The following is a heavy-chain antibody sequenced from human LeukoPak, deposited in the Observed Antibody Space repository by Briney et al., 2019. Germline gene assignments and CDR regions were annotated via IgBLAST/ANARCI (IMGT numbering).Heavy chain of an antibody. D-gene: IGHD2-2*01. V-gene: IGHV1-3*01. J-gene: IGHJ6*02. CDR2: INASNGNT. CDR1: GYTFTSYA. CDR3: ATEYCSSTSCPLHGMDV. Sequence: ASVKVSCKASGYTFTSYAMHWVRQAPGQRLEWMGWINASNGNTKYSQKFQGRVTITRDTSASTAYMELSSLRSEDTAVYYCATEYCSSTSCPLHGMDVWGQGTTVTVSS.